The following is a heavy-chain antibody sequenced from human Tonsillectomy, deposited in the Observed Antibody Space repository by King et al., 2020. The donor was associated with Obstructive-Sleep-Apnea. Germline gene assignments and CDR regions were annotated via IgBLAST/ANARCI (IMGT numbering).Heavy chain of an antibody. Sequence: VQLVQSGAEVKKPGASVKVSCKASVYTFTRYAMHWVRQAPGQRLEWMGWINAGNGNTKYSQKFQGRVTITRDTSASTAYMELSSLRSEDTAVYYCARVVDRVSFGAFDIWGQGTMVTVSS. CDR2: INAGNGNT. V-gene: IGHV1-3*01. CDR3: ARVVDRVSFGAFDI. CDR1: VYTFTRYA. J-gene: IGHJ3*02. D-gene: IGHD3-10*01.